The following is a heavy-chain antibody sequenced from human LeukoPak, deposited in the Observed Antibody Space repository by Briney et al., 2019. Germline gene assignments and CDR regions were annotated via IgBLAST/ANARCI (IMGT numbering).Heavy chain of an antibody. Sequence: GSLRLSCAASGFTFSSYGMHWVRQAPGKGLEWVAVIWYDGSNKYYADSVKGRFTISRDNSKNTLYLQMNSLRAEDTAVYYCATYDSSGYYGYWGQGTLVTVSS. CDR3: ATYDSSGYYGY. J-gene: IGHJ4*02. V-gene: IGHV3-33*01. CDR2: IWYDGSNK. CDR1: GFTFSSYG. D-gene: IGHD3-22*01.